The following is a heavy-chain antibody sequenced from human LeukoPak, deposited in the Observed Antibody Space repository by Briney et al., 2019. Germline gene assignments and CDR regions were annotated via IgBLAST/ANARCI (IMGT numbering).Heavy chain of an antibody. J-gene: IGHJ5*02. CDR3: ARDLGTVTTNWFDP. CDR1: GYTFTSYG. CDR2: ISAYNGNT. Sequence: ASVKVSCKASGYTFTSYGISWVRQAPGQGLEWMGWISAYNGNTNYAQKLQGRVTMTTDTSTSTAYMELRSLRSDDTAVSYCARDLGTVTTNWFDPWGQGTLVTVSS. V-gene: IGHV1-18*01. D-gene: IGHD4-17*01.